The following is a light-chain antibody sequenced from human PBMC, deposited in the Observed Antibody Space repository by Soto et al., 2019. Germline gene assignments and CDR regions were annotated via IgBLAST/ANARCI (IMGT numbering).Light chain of an antibody. Sequence: EIVLTQTPATLSVPPGERATLSCRPSQPVSVDVAWYHQKPGQAPRLLISGASARGTGMPGKFSGRGSGTEFTLTISSLYSEDFAIYFCQQYYNWHRTFGQGTKVDIK. J-gene: IGKJ1*01. CDR1: QPVSVD. CDR2: GAS. V-gene: IGKV3-15*01. CDR3: QQYYNWHRT.